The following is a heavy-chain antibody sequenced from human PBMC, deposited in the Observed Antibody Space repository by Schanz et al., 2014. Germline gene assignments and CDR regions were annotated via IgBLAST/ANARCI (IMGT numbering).Heavy chain of an antibody. Sequence: ELRLEEAGGCLVKARGSLKLSCAASRLNFNNAWMHWVRQAPGKGLEWMGRITSQSDGETANYGAAVGGRITISRDESKNPLYLQMASLESENTGVYYCATGAISNVRYWFNGLDVWGQGTTVIVS. V-gene: IGHV3-15*06. CDR1: RLNFNNAW. CDR3: ATGAISNVRYWFNGLDV. CDR2: ITSQSDGETA. J-gene: IGHJ6*02. D-gene: IGHD2-15*01.